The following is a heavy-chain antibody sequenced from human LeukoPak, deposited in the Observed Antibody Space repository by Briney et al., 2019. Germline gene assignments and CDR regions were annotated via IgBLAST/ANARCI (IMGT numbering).Heavy chain of an antibody. D-gene: IGHD1-7*01. CDR3: AREWGQYNWNYVLYY. Sequence: GRSLRLSCAASGFTFSDYAMHWVRQAPGKGLEWVAVISYDGINQYYADSVKGRFTISRDNSKNTLYLQMNSLRADDTAIYYCAREWGQYNWNYVLYYWGQGSLVTVSS. V-gene: IGHV3-30*04. CDR2: ISYDGINQ. J-gene: IGHJ4*02. CDR1: GFTFSDYA.